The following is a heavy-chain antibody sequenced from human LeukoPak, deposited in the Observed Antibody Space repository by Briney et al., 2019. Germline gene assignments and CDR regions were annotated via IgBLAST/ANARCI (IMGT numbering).Heavy chain of an antibody. CDR1: GFSFSSYW. Sequence: GGSLRLSCAASGFSFSSYWMHWVRQAPGKGLLCVARIKSDESTTSYADSVKGRFTISRDNAKNTLYLQMNSLRAEDTAVYYCVRRAFDSSGNYPFDPWGQGTLVTVSS. D-gene: IGHD3-22*01. J-gene: IGHJ5*02. CDR3: VRRAFDSSGNYPFDP. V-gene: IGHV3-74*01. CDR2: IKSDESTT.